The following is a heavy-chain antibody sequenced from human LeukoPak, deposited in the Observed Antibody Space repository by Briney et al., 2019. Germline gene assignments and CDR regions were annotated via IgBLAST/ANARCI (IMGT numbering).Heavy chain of an antibody. CDR3: ARQLDYGGFGPFGI. J-gene: IGHJ3*02. D-gene: IGHD4-23*01. CDR1: GYTFTNYW. CDR2: VYPGDSDT. Sequence: GESLEISCKGSGYTFTNYWIHWVRQMPGKGLEWMGNVYPGDSDTRYSPSFQGQVTISADKSITTTYLQWNSLKASDTAIYYCARQLDYGGFGPFGIWGQGTMVTVSS. V-gene: IGHV5-51*01.